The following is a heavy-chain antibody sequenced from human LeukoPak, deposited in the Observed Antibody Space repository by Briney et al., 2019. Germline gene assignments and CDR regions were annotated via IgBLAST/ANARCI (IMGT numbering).Heavy chain of an antibody. Sequence: GGSLRLSCAASGFTFSSYGMHWVRQAPGKGLEWVAVISYDGSNKYYADSEKGRFTISRDNSKNTLYLQMNSLRVEDTAVYYCAKANKWESDYWGQGTLVTVSS. J-gene: IGHJ4*02. CDR2: ISYDGSNK. CDR3: AKANKWESDY. D-gene: IGHD1-26*01. V-gene: IGHV3-30*18. CDR1: GFTFSSYG.